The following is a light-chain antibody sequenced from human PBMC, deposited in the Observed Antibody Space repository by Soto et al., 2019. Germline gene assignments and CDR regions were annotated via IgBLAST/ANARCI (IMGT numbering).Light chain of an antibody. CDR2: DNN. J-gene: IGLJ2*01. V-gene: IGLV1-51*01. CDR1: SSNIGNNY. CDR3: GTWDSSLSAVV. Sequence: QAVVTQPPSVSAAPGQTVTISCSGSSSNIGNNYVSWYQQLPGTAPKLLIYDNNKRPSGIPDRFSGSKSDTSATLGITGLQTGDEADYYCGTWDSSLSAVVFGGGTKLTVL.